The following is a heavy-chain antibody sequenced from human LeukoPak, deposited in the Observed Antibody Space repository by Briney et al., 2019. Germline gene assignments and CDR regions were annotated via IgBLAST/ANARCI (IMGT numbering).Heavy chain of an antibody. CDR1: GGSISSYY. D-gene: IGHD1-26*01. Sequence: SETLSLTCTVSGGSISSYYWGWIRQPPGKGLEWIGSMYYSGSTYYNPSLKSRVTISINTSKNQFSLKLSSVTAADTAVYYCATTTIRLGYWGQGTLVTVSS. CDR3: ATTTIRLGY. J-gene: IGHJ4*02. CDR2: MYYSGST. V-gene: IGHV4-39*07.